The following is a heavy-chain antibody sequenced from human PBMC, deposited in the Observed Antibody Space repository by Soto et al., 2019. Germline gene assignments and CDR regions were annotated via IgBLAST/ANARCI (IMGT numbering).Heavy chain of an antibody. CDR2: ISAYNGNT. D-gene: IGHD3-10*01. Sequence: QVQLVQSGAEVKKPGASVKVSCKASGYTFTSYGISWVRQAPGQGLERMGWISAYNGNTNYAQKLQGRVTMTTDTSTSTAYMELRSLRSDDTAVYYCARVKSETYYGSGSSPDPWGQGTLVTVSS. CDR1: GYTFTSYG. CDR3: ARVKSETYYGSGSSPDP. V-gene: IGHV1-18*01. J-gene: IGHJ5*02.